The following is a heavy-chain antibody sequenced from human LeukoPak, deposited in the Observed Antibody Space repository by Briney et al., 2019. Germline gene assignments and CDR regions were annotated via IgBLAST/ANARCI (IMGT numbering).Heavy chain of an antibody. J-gene: IGHJ4*02. V-gene: IGHV3-33*01. CDR1: GFTFSSYG. Sequence: GRSLRLSCAASGFTFSSYGMHWVRQAPGKGLEWVAVIWYDGSNKYYADSVKGRFTVSRDNSKNTLYLQMNSLRGEDTAVYYCARGYDYGDFYYFDYWGQGALVTVSS. D-gene: IGHD4-17*01. CDR2: IWYDGSNK. CDR3: ARGYDYGDFYYFDY.